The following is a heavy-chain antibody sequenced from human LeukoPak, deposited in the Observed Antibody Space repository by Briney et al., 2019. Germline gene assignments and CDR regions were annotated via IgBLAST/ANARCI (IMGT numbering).Heavy chain of an antibody. Sequence: GESLKISCKGSGYSFTSYWISWVRRMPGKGLEWMGIIYPDDSDTRYSPSFQGQVTISADKSISTAYLQWSSLKASDTAMYYCAHSKSYGLSIAAFDIWGQGTMVTVSS. J-gene: IGHJ3*02. V-gene: IGHV5-51*01. CDR1: GYSFTSYW. CDR2: IYPDDSDT. D-gene: IGHD3-16*02. CDR3: AHSKSYGLSIAAFDI.